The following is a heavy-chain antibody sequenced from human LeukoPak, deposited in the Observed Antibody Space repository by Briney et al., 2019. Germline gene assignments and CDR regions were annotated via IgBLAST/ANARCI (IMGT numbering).Heavy chain of an antibody. CDR1: GLTFSSFG. J-gene: IGHJ6*02. CDR2: TSFDGGNK. Sequence: GGSLRLSCAASGLTFSSFGMHWVRQAPGKGLEWVAVTSFDGGNKHYADSVKGRFTISRDNSKNTLYLQMNTLRVEDTAVYYCASTYGSGSPDLPYYYYGMDVWGQGTTVTVSS. D-gene: IGHD3-10*01. CDR3: ASTYGSGSPDLPYYYYGMDV. V-gene: IGHV3-30*03.